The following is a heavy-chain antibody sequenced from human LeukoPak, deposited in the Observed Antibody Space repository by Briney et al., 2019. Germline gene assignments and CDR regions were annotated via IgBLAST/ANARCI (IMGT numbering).Heavy chain of an antibody. CDR1: GGTFSSYA. CDR2: IIPIFGTA. Sequence: SVKVSSKASGGTFSSYAISWVRQAPGQGLEWMGGIIPIFGTANYAQKFQGRVTITTDESTSTAYMELSSLRSEDTAVYYCARIFGTEGYCSGGSCYSADYWGQGTLVTVSS. CDR3: ARIFGTEGYCSGGSCYSADY. D-gene: IGHD2-15*01. J-gene: IGHJ4*02. V-gene: IGHV1-69*05.